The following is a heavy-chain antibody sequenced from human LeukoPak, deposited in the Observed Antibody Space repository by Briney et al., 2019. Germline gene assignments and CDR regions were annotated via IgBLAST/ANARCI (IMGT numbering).Heavy chain of an antibody. J-gene: IGHJ4*02. CDR3: ARAGIAKVPFDY. CDR2: IYYSGST. V-gene: IGHV4-39*07. D-gene: IGHD2-21*01. CDR1: GGSMSSSSYY. Sequence: KASETLSLTCTVSGGSMSSSSYYWGWIRQPPGKELEWIGSIYYSGSTYYNPSLKSRVTMSVDTSKNQFSLKLSSVTAADTAVYYCARAGIAKVPFDYWGQGTLVTVSS.